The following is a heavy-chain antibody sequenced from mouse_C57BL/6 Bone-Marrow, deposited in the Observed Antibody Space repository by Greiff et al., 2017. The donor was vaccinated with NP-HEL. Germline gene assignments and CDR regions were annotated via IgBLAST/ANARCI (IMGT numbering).Heavy chain of an antibody. J-gene: IGHJ2*01. V-gene: IGHV8-8*01. CDR1: GFSLSTFGMG. CDR3: ARRVTTVVDLYDFDY. D-gene: IGHD1-1*01. Sequence: QVTLKVSGPGILQPSQTLSLTCSFSGFSLSTFGMGVGWIRQPSGKGLEWLAHIWWDDAKYYNPALKSRLPISKDTSKNQGFLKFANGDTADTATYYGARRVTTVVDLYDFDYWGQGTTLTVSA. CDR2: IWWDDAK.